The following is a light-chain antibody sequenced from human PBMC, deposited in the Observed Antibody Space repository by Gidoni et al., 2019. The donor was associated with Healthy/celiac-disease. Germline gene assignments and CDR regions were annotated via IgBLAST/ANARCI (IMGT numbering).Light chain of an antibody. CDR1: QSISSY. V-gene: IGKV1-39*01. CDR3: QQSYSTPLT. CDR2: AAS. J-gene: IGKJ4*01. Sequence: DIQMTQYPCSLSASVGDRVTITCRASQSISSYLNWYQQKPGKAPQLLFYAASSLHSGVPLRFSGSGSGTVFTLTISSLQPEDFATYYCQQSYSTPLTFGGGTKVEIK.